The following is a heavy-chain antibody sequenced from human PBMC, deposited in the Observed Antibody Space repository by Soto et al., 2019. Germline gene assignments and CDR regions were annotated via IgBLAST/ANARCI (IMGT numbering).Heavy chain of an antibody. J-gene: IGHJ3*02. Sequence: ASVKVSCKASGYTFTSYDINWVRQATGQGLEWMGWMNPNSGSTGYAQKFQGRVTMTRNTSISTAYMELSSLRSEDAAVYYCARGGGGYGDNDAFDIWGQGTMVTVSS. D-gene: IGHD4-17*01. V-gene: IGHV1-8*01. CDR2: MNPNSGST. CDR1: GYTFTSYD. CDR3: ARGGGGYGDNDAFDI.